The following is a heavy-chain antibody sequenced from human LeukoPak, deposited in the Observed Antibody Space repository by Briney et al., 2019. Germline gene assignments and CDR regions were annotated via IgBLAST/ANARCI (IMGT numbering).Heavy chain of an antibody. CDR2: ISYDGSNK. CDR1: GFTFSSYG. D-gene: IGHD2-2*01. V-gene: IGHV3-30*18. Sequence: GGSLRLSCAASGFTFSSYGMHWVRQAPGKGLEWVAVISYDGSNKYYADSVKGRFTISRDNSKNTLYLQMNSLRAEDTAMYYCAKDARRYCSSTSCRTGYFDYWGQGTLVTVSS. J-gene: IGHJ4*02. CDR3: AKDARRYCSSTSCRTGYFDY.